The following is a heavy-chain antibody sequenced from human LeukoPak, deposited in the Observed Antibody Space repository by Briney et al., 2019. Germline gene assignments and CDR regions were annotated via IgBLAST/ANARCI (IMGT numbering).Heavy chain of an antibody. CDR1: GFTFNNYA. J-gene: IGHJ4*02. D-gene: IGHD3-9*01. Sequence: PGGSLRLSCAASGFTFNNYAMTCVRQAPGRGLGWVSTISNSVDSTYYADSVKGRFTISRDNSRNTLSLQMNSLTAEDTAVYYCAKDSISYYDILTGYSDFDYWGQGTLVTVSS. CDR2: ISNSVDST. CDR3: AKDSISYYDILTGYSDFDY. V-gene: IGHV3-23*01.